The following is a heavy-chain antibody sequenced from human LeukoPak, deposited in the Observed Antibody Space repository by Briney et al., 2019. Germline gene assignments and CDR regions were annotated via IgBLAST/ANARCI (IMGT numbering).Heavy chain of an antibody. CDR3: AKGHQDYYDSSGYFFFDY. V-gene: IGHV3-23*01. CDR2: ISGSGGSI. D-gene: IGHD3-22*01. CDR1: GFTFSNYA. Sequence: GGSLRLSCAASGFTFSNYAMTWVRQAPGKGLEWVSGISGSGGSIYYADSVKGRFTISRDNSKNTLYLQMNSLRAEDTAVYYCAKGHQDYYDSSGYFFFDYWGQGTLVTVSS. J-gene: IGHJ4*02.